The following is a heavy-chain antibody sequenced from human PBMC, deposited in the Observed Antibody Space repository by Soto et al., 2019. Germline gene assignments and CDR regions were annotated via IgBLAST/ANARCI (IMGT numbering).Heavy chain of an antibody. J-gene: IGHJ1*01. V-gene: IGHV1-2*04. CDR1: GYTFTGYY. CDR3: ARDEIAAAGGEVYFQH. D-gene: IGHD6-13*01. Sequence: ASVKVSCKASGYTFTGYYMHWVRQAPGQGLEWMGWINPNSGGTNYAQKFQGWVTMTRDTSISTAYMELSRLRSDDTAVYYCARDEIAAAGGEVYFQHWGQGTLVTVSS. CDR2: INPNSGGT.